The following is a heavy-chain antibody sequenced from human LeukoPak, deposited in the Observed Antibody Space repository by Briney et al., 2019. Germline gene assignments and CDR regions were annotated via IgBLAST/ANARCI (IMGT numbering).Heavy chain of an antibody. CDR2: INPNSGGT. V-gene: IGHV1-2*02. CDR1: GYTFTGYY. J-gene: IGHJ4*02. Sequence: ASVKVSCKASGYTFTGYYMHWVRQAPGQGLEWMGWINPNSGGTNYAQKFQGRVTMTRDTSISTAYMELSRLRSDDTAVYYCARDRPFVVGASLPDYWGQGTLVTVSS. D-gene: IGHD1-26*01. CDR3: ARDRPFVVGASLPDY.